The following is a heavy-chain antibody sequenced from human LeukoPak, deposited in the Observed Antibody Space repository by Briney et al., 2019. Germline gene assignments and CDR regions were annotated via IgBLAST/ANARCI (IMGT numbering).Heavy chain of an antibody. V-gene: IGHV3-74*01. CDR2: INSDGSST. CDR1: GFTFSSYW. D-gene: IGHD3-22*01. Sequence: QPGGSLRLSCAASGFTFSSYWMHWVRQAPGKGLVWVSRINSDGSSTSYADSVKGRFTISRDNSKNTLYLQMNSLRAEDTAVYYCAKVGLLGYYDSSGRAPLWGYWGQGTLVTVSS. CDR3: AKVGLLGYYDSSGRAPLWGY. J-gene: IGHJ4*02.